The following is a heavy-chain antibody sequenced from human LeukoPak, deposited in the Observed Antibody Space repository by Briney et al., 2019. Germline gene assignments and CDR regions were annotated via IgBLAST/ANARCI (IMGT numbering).Heavy chain of an antibody. J-gene: IGHJ4*02. D-gene: IGHD5-18*01. CDR1: GGSISGSSYY. Sequence: NPSETLSLTCTVSGGSISGSSYYWGWIRQPPGKGLEWIGSIYYSGSTYYNPSLKSRVTISVDTSKNQFSLKLSSVTAADTAVYYCASGYSYGPNDYWGQGTLVTVSS. CDR3: ASGYSYGPNDY. V-gene: IGHV4-39*07. CDR2: IYYSGST.